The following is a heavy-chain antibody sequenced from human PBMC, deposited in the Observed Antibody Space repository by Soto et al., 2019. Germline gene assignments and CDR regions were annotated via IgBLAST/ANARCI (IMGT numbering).Heavy chain of an antibody. CDR2: IYYSGST. V-gene: IGHV4-31*03. CDR1: GGCISSGGYY. CDR3: PSSVFP. Sequence: SETLCLTCTVSGGCISSGGYYWSWIRQHPGKGLEWIGYIYYSGSTYYNPSLKSRVTISVDTSKKHLSLKLPSVTAADTAVYYCPSSVFPWGQGTLVTVSS. J-gene: IGHJ5*02. D-gene: IGHD6-19*01.